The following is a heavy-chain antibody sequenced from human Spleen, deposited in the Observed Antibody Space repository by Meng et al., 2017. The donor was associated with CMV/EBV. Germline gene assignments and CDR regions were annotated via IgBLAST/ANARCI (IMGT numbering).Heavy chain of an antibody. D-gene: IGHD4-11*01. CDR3: AREGGDGNYAPGGYGMDV. CDR1: GFTVSANY. J-gene: IGHJ6*02. Sequence: GESLKISCAASGFTVSANYMSWVRQAPGKGLDWVSVIYTGGSAYYADSVKGRFTLSRDNSKNTLYLQMNSLRAEDTAVYYCAREGGDGNYAPGGYGMDVWGQGTTVTVSS. CDR2: IYTGGSA. V-gene: IGHV3-66*02.